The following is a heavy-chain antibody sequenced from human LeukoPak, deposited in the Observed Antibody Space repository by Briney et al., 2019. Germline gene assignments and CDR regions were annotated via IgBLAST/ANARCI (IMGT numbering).Heavy chain of an antibody. CDR1: GFTFSSYS. J-gene: IGHJ5*02. D-gene: IGHD6-13*01. V-gene: IGHV3-21*01. CDR2: ISSSSSYI. Sequence: PGGSLRLSCAASGFTFSSYSMNWVRQAPGKGLEWVSSISSSSSYIYYADSVKGRFTISRDNAKNSLYLQMNSLRAEDTAVYYCARESSIAATGDWFAPWGQGTLVTVSS. CDR3: ARESSIAATGDWFAP.